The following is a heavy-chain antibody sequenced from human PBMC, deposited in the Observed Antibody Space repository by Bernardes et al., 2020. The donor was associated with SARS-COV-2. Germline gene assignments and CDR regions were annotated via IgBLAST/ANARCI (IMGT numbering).Heavy chain of an antibody. Sequence: ASVKVSCKASGYTFSNFGISWVRQAPGQGLEWMGWISGYNANTNYAQKFQGRVTMTTDTSTSTAYMELRSLRSDDTAVYYCARRSRDYCGQATLVTVSS. V-gene: IGHV1-18*01. CDR2: ISGYNANT. J-gene: IGHJ4*02. CDR1: GYTFSNFG. CDR3: ARRSRDY.